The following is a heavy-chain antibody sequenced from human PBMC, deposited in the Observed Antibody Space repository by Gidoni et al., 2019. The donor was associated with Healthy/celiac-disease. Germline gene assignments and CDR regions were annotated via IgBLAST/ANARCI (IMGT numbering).Heavy chain of an antibody. D-gene: IGHD1-26*01. Sequence: EVQLVESGGGLVKPGGSLRPSCAASGSTFSSYSMNWVRQAPGKGLGWVSSISSSIIYIYYTDSVKGRLTIPRNNAKNSFYLQMTSRRAEATAVYYCAGGVGATTPDFGYWGQGTLVTVSS. CDR2: ISSSIIYI. CDR3: AGGVGATTPDFGY. V-gene: IGHV3-21*01. J-gene: IGHJ4*02. CDR1: GSTFSSYS.